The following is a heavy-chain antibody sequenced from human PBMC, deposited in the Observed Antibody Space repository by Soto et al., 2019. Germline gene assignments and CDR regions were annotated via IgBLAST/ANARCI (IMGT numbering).Heavy chain of an antibody. J-gene: IGHJ4*02. CDR3: ARRGSGSYYDY. Sequence: EVQLLESWGGLVQPGGSLRLSCAASGFTISSYAMRWVRQAPVKGLEWVSAISGSGDSTYYADSVKGRFTISRDNSKNTLYLQMNSLRAEDTAVYYCARRGSGSYYDYWGQGTLVTIFS. D-gene: IGHD1-26*01. V-gene: IGHV3-23*01. CDR2: ISGSGDST. CDR1: GFTISSYA.